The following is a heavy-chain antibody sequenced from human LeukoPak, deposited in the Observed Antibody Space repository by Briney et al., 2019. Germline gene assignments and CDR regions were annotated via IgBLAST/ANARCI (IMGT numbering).Heavy chain of an antibody. CDR3: ATGFWGYCSRNSCPLDN. CDR1: GLTFSSYS. V-gene: IGHV3-48*01. Sequence: GGSLRLSCAASGLTFSSYSMNWVRQAPGKGLEWISYIISTGSTTYYADSVKGRFTISRDNANNSLSLQMSSLRAEDTAVYYCATGFWGYCSRNSCPLDNWGQGTLVTVAS. J-gene: IGHJ4*02. CDR2: IISTGSTT. D-gene: IGHD2-2*01.